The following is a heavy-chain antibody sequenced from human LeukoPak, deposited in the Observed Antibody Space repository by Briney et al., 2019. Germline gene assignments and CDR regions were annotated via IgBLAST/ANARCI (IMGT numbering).Heavy chain of an antibody. J-gene: IGHJ4*02. CDR1: GFTFISYA. Sequence: PGGSLRLSCAASGFTFISYAMSWVRQAPGEGLELVSAISGSGGSTYYADSVKGRFTIARDNTKNTLYLQMTRLRAEDTVVYYCAKDGTAMVTGIFDYWGQGTLVTVSS. D-gene: IGHD5-18*01. CDR2: ISGSGGST. V-gene: IGHV3-23*01. CDR3: AKDGTAMVTGIFDY.